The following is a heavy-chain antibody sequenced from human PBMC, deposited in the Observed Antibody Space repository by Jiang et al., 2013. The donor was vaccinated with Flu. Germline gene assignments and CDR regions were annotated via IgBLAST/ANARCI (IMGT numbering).Heavy chain of an antibody. D-gene: IGHD3-9*01. Sequence: VSYISSSSSYTNYADSVKGRFTISRDNAKNSLYLQMNSLRAEDTAVYYCARDPVLRYFDLRGPYYYGMDVWGQGTTVTVSS. J-gene: IGHJ6*02. CDR2: ISSSSSYT. V-gene: IGHV3-11*05. CDR3: ARDPVLRYFDLRGPYYYGMDV.